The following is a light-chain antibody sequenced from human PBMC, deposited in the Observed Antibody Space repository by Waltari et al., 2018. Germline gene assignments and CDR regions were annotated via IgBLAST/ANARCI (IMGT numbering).Light chain of an antibody. J-gene: IGKJ2*01. Sequence: EIVLTQSPGTLSLSPGERATLSCRASQSVSSSYLAWDQQKPGQAPRLLTYGAASRAPGIPDRFSGSGSGTDFTLTISRLEPEDFAVYYCQQYGSSPPYTFGQGTKLEIK. V-gene: IGKV3-20*01. CDR2: GAA. CDR1: QSVSSSY. CDR3: QQYGSSPPYT.